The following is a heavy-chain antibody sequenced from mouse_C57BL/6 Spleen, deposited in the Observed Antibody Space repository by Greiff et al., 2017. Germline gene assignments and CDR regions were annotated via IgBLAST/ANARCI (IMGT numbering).Heavy chain of an antibody. J-gene: IGHJ2*01. Sequence: VQLQQSGPELVKPGASVKISCKASGYTFTDYYMNWVKQSHGKSLEWIGDINPNNGGTSYNQKFKGKATLTVDKSSSTACMELRSLTSEDSAVYYCARWLFDYWGQGTTLTVSS. V-gene: IGHV1-26*01. CDR1: GYTFTDYY. CDR3: ARWLFDY. CDR2: INPNNGGT.